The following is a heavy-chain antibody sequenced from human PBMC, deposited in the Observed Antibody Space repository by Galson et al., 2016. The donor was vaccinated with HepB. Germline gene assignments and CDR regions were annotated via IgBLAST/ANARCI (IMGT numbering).Heavy chain of an antibody. V-gene: IGHV1-3*01. CDR2: INAGNGNT. Sequence: SVKVSCKASGYTFTSYAMHWVRQAPGQRLEWMGWINAGNGNTKYSQKFQGRVTITRDTSASTAYKELSSLRAEDTAVYYCARGGYSSSWRKWFDPWGQGTLVTVSS. J-gene: IGHJ5*02. CDR1: GYTFTSYA. D-gene: IGHD6-13*01. CDR3: ARGGYSSSWRKWFDP.